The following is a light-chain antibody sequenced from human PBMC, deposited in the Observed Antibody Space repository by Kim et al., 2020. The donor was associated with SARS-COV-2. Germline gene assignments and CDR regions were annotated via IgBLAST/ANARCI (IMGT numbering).Light chain of an antibody. CDR3: QAWDSLTAVV. CDR1: KLGDKF. CDR2: EDN. J-gene: IGLJ2*01. V-gene: IGLV3-1*01. Sequence: SYELTQPPSVSVSPGQTASITCSGDKLGDKFACWYQQKPGQSPVLLIYEDNKRPSGIPERFSGSNYGNTATLTISATQAMDEADYYCQAWDSLTAVVFGGGTQLTVL.